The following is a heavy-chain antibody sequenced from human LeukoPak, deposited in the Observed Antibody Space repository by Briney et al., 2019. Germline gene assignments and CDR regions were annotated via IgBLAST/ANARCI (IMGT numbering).Heavy chain of an antibody. CDR1: GFTFSSYA. V-gene: IGHV3-23*01. CDR3: AIDVVVAATAVWYFDY. J-gene: IGHJ4*02. D-gene: IGHD2-15*01. CDR2: ISGSGGST. Sequence: PGGSLRLFCAASGFTFSSYAMSWIRQAPGKGLEWVSAISGSGGSTYYADSVKGRFTISRDNSKNTLYLQMNSLRAEDTAVYYCAIDVVVAATAVWYFDYWGQGTLVTVSS.